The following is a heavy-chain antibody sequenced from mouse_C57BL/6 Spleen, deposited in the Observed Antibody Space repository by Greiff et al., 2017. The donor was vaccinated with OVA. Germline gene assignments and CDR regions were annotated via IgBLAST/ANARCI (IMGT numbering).Heavy chain of an antibody. V-gene: IGHV14-1*01. Sequence: VQLKQSGAELVRPGASVKLSCTASGFNIKDYYMHWVKQRPEQGLEWIGRIDPEDGDTEYAPKFQGKATMTADTSSNTAYLQLSSLTSEDTAVYYCTSNYYGSSYGFAYWGQGTLVTVSA. J-gene: IGHJ3*01. CDR2: IDPEDGDT. CDR3: TSNYYGSSYGFAY. D-gene: IGHD1-1*01. CDR1: GFNIKDYY.